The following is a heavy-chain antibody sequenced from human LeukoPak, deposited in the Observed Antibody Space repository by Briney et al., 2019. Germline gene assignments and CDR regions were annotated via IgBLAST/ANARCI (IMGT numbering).Heavy chain of an antibody. CDR3: AKVTGGDMITYGGVDY. CDR1: WFTFSSYA. Sequence: AGGPLRLSCAASWFTFSSYAMTGVRQAPGKGLEWVSAISGSGDITYYADSVKGRFTISRDNSKNTLFLQMDSLRVEDTAVHYCAKVTGGDMITYGGVDYWGQGTLVTVSS. J-gene: IGHJ4*02. D-gene: IGHD3-16*01. CDR2: ISGSGDIT. V-gene: IGHV3-23*01.